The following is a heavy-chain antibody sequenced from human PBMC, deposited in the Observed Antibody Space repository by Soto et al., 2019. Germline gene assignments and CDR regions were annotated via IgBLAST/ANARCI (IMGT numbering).Heavy chain of an antibody. Sequence: SCAASGFTFSKYWLSWVRQAPGKGLEWVANINKDGSERYYADSVDGRFTVSRDNAENSLNLQMNSLRGEDTAVYYCARVYLMATITSLEYWGQGTLVTVSS. CDR3: ARVYLMATITSLEY. CDR1: GFTFSKYW. J-gene: IGHJ4*02. D-gene: IGHD5-12*01. CDR2: INKDGSER. V-gene: IGHV3-7*01.